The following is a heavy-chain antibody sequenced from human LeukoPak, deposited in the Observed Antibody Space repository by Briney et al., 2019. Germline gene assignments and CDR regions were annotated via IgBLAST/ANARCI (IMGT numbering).Heavy chain of an antibody. CDR3: ARDRTLPHGRCSGGSCPSYYYYGMDV. D-gene: IGHD2-15*01. V-gene: IGHV3-30-3*01. CDR1: GFTFSSYA. J-gene: IGHJ6*02. Sequence: GGSLRLSWAASGFTFSSYAVHWVRQAPGKVLGWVAVISYDGSNKYYADSVKGRFTISRDNSKNTLYLQMNSLRAEDTAVYYCARDRTLPHGRCSGGSCPSYYYYGMDVWGQGTTVTVSS. CDR2: ISYDGSNK.